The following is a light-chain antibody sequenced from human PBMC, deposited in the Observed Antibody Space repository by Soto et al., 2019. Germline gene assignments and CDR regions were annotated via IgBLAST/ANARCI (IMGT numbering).Light chain of an antibody. Sequence: DIQMTQSPSSLSAYVGDRVTITCRASQSIAIYLNWYQQKPGKAPKLLIYAASSLQSGVPSTFIGSGSGTDFTLTISSLQPGDFVTYYCQQSYSTPYTFGQGTKLEIK. CDR3: QQSYSTPYT. V-gene: IGKV1-39*01. J-gene: IGKJ2*01. CDR1: QSIAIY. CDR2: AAS.